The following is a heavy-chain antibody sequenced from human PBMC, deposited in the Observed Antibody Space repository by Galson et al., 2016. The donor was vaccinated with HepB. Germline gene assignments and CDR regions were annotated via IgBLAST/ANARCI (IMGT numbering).Heavy chain of an antibody. CDR2: IYYSGST. D-gene: IGHD3-22*01. CDR1: GGSISRNY. Sequence: SETLSLTCTVSGGSISRNYWSWIRQPPGKGLEWIGSIYYSGSTNYNPSLKSRVTISVDTSKNQFSLKLSSVTAADTAMYYCARDRRRDFFASFIVDPVWAFDVWGQGTMVTVSS. J-gene: IGHJ3*01. CDR3: ARDRRRDFFASFIVDPVWAFDV. V-gene: IGHV4-59*01.